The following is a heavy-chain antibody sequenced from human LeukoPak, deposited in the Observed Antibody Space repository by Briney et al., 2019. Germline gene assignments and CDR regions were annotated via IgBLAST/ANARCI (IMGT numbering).Heavy chain of an antibody. CDR3: ARLRRGNYFDY. CDR1: GGSISSYY. J-gene: IGHJ4*02. Sequence: SETLSLTCTVSGGSISSYYWSWIRQPPGKGLEWIGYIYYSGSTNYNPSLKSRVTISIDTSKNQFSLKLSSVTAADTAVYYCARLRRGNYFDYWGQGTLVTVSS. CDR2: IYYSGST. V-gene: IGHV4-59*08.